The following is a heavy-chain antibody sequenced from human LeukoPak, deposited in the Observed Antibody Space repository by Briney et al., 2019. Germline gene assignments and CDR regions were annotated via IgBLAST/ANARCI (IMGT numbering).Heavy chain of an antibody. J-gene: IGHJ6*02. CDR1: GFTFSSYW. CDR3: ARDSSGSYYYYYYGMDV. V-gene: IGHV3-7*01. D-gene: IGHD1-26*01. CDR2: IKQDGSEK. Sequence: GGSLRLSCAASGFTFSSYWMSWVRQAPGKGLEWVADIKQDGSEKYYVDSVKGRFTISRDNAKNSLYLQMNSLRAEDTAVYYCARDSSGSYYYYYYGMDVWGQGTTVTVSS.